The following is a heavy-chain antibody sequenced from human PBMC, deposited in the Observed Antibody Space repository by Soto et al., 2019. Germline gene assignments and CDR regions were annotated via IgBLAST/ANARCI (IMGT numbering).Heavy chain of an antibody. Sequence: QVQLVQSGAEVKKPGASVKVSCKASGYTFTSYGISWVRQAPGQGLEWMGWISAYNGNTNYAQKLQGRVTMTTDTSASTAYMESTSLSSDDTAVYYCARVVVVVPAALPRPYYYYGMDVWGQGTTVTVSS. V-gene: IGHV1-18*01. CDR2: ISAYNGNT. CDR1: GYTFTSYG. J-gene: IGHJ6*02. D-gene: IGHD2-2*01. CDR3: ARVVVVVPAALPRPYYYYGMDV.